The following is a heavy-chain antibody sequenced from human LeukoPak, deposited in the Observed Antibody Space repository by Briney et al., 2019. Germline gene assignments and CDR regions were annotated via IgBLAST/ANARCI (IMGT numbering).Heavy chain of an antibody. J-gene: IGHJ4*02. CDR3: ARLRRYSSGWYYFDY. V-gene: IGHV4-39*01. CDR2: IYYSGST. Sequence: KPSETMSLTCTVSGGSISSSSYYWGWIRQPPGKRLEWIGSIYYSGSTYYNPSLKSRVTISVDTSKNQFSLKLSSVTAADTAVYYCARLRRYSSGWYYFDYWGQGTLVTVSS. CDR1: GGSISSSSYY. D-gene: IGHD6-19*01.